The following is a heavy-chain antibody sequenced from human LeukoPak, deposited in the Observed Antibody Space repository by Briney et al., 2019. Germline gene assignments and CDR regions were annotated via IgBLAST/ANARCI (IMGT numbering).Heavy chain of an antibody. CDR2: IHPGDSDT. Sequence: GESLKISCKGSGYSFTSYWIGWVRQMPGKGLEWMGIIHPGDSDTRYSPSFQGQVTISADKSISTAYLQWSSLKASDTAMYYCARHRSRYCSGGSCTGYYFDYWGQGTLVTVSS. V-gene: IGHV5-51*01. D-gene: IGHD2-15*01. CDR3: ARHRSRYCSGGSCTGYYFDY. CDR1: GYSFTSYW. J-gene: IGHJ4*02.